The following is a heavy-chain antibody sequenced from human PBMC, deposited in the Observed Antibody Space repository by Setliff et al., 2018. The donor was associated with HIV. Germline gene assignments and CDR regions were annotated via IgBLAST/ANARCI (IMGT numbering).Heavy chain of an antibody. J-gene: IGHJ4*02. V-gene: IGHV3-30*18. CDR1: GFTLNSYG. D-gene: IGHD3-10*01. Sequence: GGSLRLSCAASGFTLNSYGMHWVRQAPGKGLEWVAVMLYDGSDKYYADSVKGRFTISRDSSKNTLFLQMNSLRTKDTAVYYCAKGKDYGNSYFDYWGQGTLVTVSS. CDR3: AKGKDYGNSYFDY. CDR2: MLYDGSDK.